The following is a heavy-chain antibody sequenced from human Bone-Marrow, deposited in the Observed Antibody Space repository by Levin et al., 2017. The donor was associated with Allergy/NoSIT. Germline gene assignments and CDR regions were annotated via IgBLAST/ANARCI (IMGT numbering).Heavy chain of an antibody. CDR2: ISYDGREK. V-gene: IGHV3-30*18. J-gene: IGHJ4*02. CDR3: AKDQVAGMSYSGDFDY. Sequence: LAGGSLRLSCAASGFTFSNFDIHWVRQAPGKGLEWVGLISYDGREKYYADSVKGRFTISRDDSRNSLYLQMSSLRPEDTAVYYCAKDQVAGMSYSGDFDYWGQGTRVTVSS. D-gene: IGHD1-26*01. CDR1: GFTFSNFD.